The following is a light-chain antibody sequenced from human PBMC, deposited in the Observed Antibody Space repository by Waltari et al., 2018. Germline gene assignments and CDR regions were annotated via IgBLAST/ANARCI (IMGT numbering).Light chain of an antibody. Sequence: SYVLTQPPSVSVAPGETATLTCGGHGIGTHSLAWYQQKPGQAPVLVILYNSDRPSGIPERFSGSNSGNTATLTIRRVEAGDEADYYCQIWDNTSDHPVFGGGTKLTVL. V-gene: IGLV3-21*04. CDR2: YNS. J-gene: IGLJ2*01. CDR1: GIGTHS. CDR3: QIWDNTSDHPV.